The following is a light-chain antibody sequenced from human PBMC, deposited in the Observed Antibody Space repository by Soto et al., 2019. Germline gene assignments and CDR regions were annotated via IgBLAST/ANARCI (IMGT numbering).Light chain of an antibody. V-gene: IGLV2-14*01. CDR3: SSYARTSNLAV. Sequence: QSVLTQPASVSGSPGQSITISCTGTSSDVGGYNSVSWYQQHPGKAPKLVIYEVTNRPSGISDRFSASKSGNTASLTISGLRAEDEADYYCSSYARTSNLAVFGGGTKLTVL. CDR2: EVT. J-gene: IGLJ2*01. CDR1: SSDVGGYNS.